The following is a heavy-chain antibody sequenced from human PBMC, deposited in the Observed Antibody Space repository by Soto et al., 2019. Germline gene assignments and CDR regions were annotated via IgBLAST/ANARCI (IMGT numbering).Heavy chain of an antibody. J-gene: IGHJ6*02. CDR1: GYTFIGFS. Sequence: QEQLVQSGPEVKKPGASVKVSCESSGYTFIGFSLHWVRQAPGQGLEWLGWINPKNGDTYYAQKFQGRVTMTSDTSINTVYMELNSLKSDDTAVYYCSKGRWTVGHCSGGSCYDGMDVWGQGTTVTVSS. CDR2: INPKNGDT. D-gene: IGHD2-15*01. CDR3: SKGRWTVGHCSGGSCYDGMDV. V-gene: IGHV1-2*02.